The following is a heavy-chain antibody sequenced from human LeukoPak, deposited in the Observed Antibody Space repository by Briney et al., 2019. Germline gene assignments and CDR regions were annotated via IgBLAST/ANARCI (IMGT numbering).Heavy chain of an antibody. Sequence: PGGSLRLSCVASGFTFSNYWVSWVRQAPGKGLEWVANIKQDGSEKYYVDSVKGRFTISRDNAKNSLYLQMNSLRAEDTAVYYCARDKIVGATHFDYWGQGTLVTVSS. D-gene: IGHD1-26*01. V-gene: IGHV3-7*01. CDR2: IKQDGSEK. CDR1: GFTFSNYW. J-gene: IGHJ4*02. CDR3: ARDKIVGATHFDY.